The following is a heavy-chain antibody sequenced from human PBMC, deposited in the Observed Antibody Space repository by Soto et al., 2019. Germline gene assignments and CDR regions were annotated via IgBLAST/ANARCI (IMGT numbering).Heavy chain of an antibody. CDR1: GVSISSSSYY. D-gene: IGHD3-22*01. V-gene: IGHV4-39*07. Sequence: PSETLSLTCTVAGVSISSSSYYWGLIRQPPGKGLEWIGSIYYSGSTYYNPSLKSRVTISVDTSKNQFSLKLSSVTAADTAVYYCARFDYDDSSGYLDFGPKWGQGTLVTVSS. CDR3: ARFDYDDSSGYLDFGPK. J-gene: IGHJ4*02. CDR2: IYYSGST.